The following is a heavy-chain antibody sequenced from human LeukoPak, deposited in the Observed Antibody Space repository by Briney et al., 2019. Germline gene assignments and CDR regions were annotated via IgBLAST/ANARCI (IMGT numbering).Heavy chain of an antibody. CDR2: ISGGGGST. V-gene: IGHV3-23*01. CDR1: GFTFTSYS. Sequence: GGSLRLSCAASGFTFTSYSMNWVRQAPGKGLEWVSTISGGGGSTYYADSVKGRFTISRDNSKNTLYLQMNSLRAEDTAVYYCARDVPPYLANYYYYGMDVWGQGTTVTVSS. CDR3: ARDVPPYLANYYYYGMDV. D-gene: IGHD3-16*01. J-gene: IGHJ6*02.